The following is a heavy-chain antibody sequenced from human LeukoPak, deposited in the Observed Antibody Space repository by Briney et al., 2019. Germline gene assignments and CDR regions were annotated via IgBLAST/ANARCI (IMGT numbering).Heavy chain of an antibody. J-gene: IGHJ4*02. CDR3: ARDGRGSGWYFFDY. CDR2: MNPNSGAT. CDR1: GYTFSGYY. V-gene: IGHV1-2*02. D-gene: IGHD6-19*01. Sequence: ASVKVSCKTSGYTFSGYYMHWVRQAPGQGLEWMGLMNPNSGATNYEQKFQGRVSLTRDMSISTAYLELTSVTSTATDVYYCARDGRGSGWYFFDYWGQGTLVTVSS.